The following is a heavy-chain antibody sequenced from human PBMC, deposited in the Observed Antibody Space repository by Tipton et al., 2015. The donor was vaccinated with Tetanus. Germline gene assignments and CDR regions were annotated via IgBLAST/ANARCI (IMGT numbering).Heavy chain of an antibody. V-gene: IGHV4-59*08. CDR1: GFTVSSNY. CDR2: IHYSGRT. Sequence: LRLSCAASGFTVSSNYMSWVRQAPGKGLEWVAYIHYSGRTNYNPSLKSRVTISLATSENQFSLTLSSVTAADTAVYYCARHSAMPAAIVYYAMDVWGQGTTVTVSS. CDR3: ARHSAMPAAIVYYAMDV. J-gene: IGHJ6*02. D-gene: IGHD2-2*02.